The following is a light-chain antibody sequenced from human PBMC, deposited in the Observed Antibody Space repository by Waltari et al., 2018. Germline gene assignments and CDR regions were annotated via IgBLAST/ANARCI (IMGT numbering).Light chain of an antibody. J-gene: IGKJ2*01. CDR3: MQALQTPYT. V-gene: IGKV2-28*01. CDR1: QSLLHTNGHKY. Sequence: DIVMTQFPLSLSVIPGEPASISCRSSQSLLHTNGHKYLDWYLQKPGQSPQLLIYLGSNRAAGVPDRFSGSGSGTDFTLKISRVEAGDVGVYYCMQALQTPYTFGQGTKLEIK. CDR2: LGS.